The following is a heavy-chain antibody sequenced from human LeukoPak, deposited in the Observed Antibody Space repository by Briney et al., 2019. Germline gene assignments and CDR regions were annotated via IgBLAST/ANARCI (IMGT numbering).Heavy chain of an antibody. Sequence: ASVKVSCKASGYSSTSSAIGWVRQAPGQGLEWMGWISVYDANTKYAQKFQGRVTMTTDTSTSIAYMELRSLRSDDTALYYCARDSSTWSVGLNWFDPWGQGTLVTVSS. CDR2: ISVYDANT. CDR1: GYSSTSSA. D-gene: IGHD6-13*01. V-gene: IGHV1-18*01. CDR3: ARDSSTWSVGLNWFDP. J-gene: IGHJ5*02.